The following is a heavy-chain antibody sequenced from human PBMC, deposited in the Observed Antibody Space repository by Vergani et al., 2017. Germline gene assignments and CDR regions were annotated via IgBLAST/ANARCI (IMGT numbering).Heavy chain of an antibody. Sequence: VQLVESGGGVVQPGGSLRLSCAASGFTFSSYGMHWVRQAPGKGLEWVAFIRYDGSNKYYADSVKGRFTISRDNSKNTLYLQMNSLRAEDTAVYYCAKDQDASNYYYGSGSFDYWGQGTLVTVSS. CDR1: GFTFSSYG. V-gene: IGHV3-30*02. J-gene: IGHJ4*02. D-gene: IGHD3-10*01. CDR3: AKDQDASNYYYGSGSFDY. CDR2: IRYDGSNK.